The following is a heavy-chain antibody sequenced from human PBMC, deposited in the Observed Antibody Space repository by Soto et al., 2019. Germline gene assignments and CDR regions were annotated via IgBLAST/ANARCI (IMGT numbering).Heavy chain of an antibody. V-gene: IGHV3-30-3*01. J-gene: IGHJ6*02. D-gene: IGHD1-26*01. CDR3: AREVESESSKYYDYDYGMDV. Sequence: QVQLVESGGGVVQPGRSLRLSCAASGFTFSSNAMHWVRQAPGKGLEWVAVLSYDGSNKYYADSVKGRFTISRDNSKNTPYMKMNSLRTEQTAVYYCAREVESESSKYYDYDYGMDVWGQGTTVTVSS. CDR2: LSYDGSNK. CDR1: GFTFSSNA.